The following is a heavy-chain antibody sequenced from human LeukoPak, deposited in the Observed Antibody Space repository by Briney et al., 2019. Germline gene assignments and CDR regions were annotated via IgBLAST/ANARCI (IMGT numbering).Heavy chain of an antibody. CDR2: MDPNSGGT. D-gene: IGHD6-13*01. CDR3: ARGTGSSLFDY. J-gene: IGHJ4*02. CDR1: GYTFNVNY. Sequence: ASVTVSCKASGYTFNVNYMHWVRQAPGQGLEWMGWMDPNSGGTKFAQNFQGRVTMTRDTSISTAYMELSSLRSDDTAVYYCARGTGSSLFDYWGQGTLVAVSS. V-gene: IGHV1-2*02.